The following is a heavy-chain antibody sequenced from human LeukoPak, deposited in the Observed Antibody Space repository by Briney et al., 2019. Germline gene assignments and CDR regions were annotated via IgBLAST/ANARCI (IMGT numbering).Heavy chain of an antibody. Sequence: SETLSLTCTVSGGSSSSFYWSWLRQPPGKGLEWIGYIEYTGSTNYNPSLKSRVTISVDTSKNQFSLKLSSVTAADTAVYYCARGGPSGSYDRLDYWGQGTLVTVSS. CDR2: IEYTGST. CDR3: ARGGPSGSYDRLDY. V-gene: IGHV4-59*12. J-gene: IGHJ4*02. CDR1: GGSSSSFY. D-gene: IGHD1-26*01.